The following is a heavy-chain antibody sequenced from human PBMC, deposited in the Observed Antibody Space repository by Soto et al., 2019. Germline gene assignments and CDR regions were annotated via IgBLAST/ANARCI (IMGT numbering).Heavy chain of an antibody. J-gene: IGHJ3*02. V-gene: IGHV1-18*01. D-gene: IGHD4-4*01. CDR1: GYIFSDYG. CDR3: ARPVTSPDHLDI. CDR2: ISAYNGNT. Sequence: QVQLVQSGAEVKKPGASVKVSCKSSGYIFSDYGITWVRQAPGQGLEWMGWISAYNGNTDYAQKFQDRLTLATDTSTSTAYMELRSLRSDDTALHYCARPVTSPDHLDIWGQGTMVTVSS.